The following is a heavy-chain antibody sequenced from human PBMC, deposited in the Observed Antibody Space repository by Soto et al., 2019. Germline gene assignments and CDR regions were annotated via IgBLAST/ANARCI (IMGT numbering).Heavy chain of an antibody. J-gene: IGHJ6*03. CDR1: GYSFTSYW. CDR3: AILKTEPYYYYYYYMAV. CDR2: IYPGDSDT. Sequence: GESLKISCKGSGYSFTSYWIGWVRQMPGKGLEWMGIIYPGDSDTRYSPSFQGQVTISADKSISTAYLQWSSLKASDTAMYYCAILKTEPYYYYYYYMAVCGKATTVTVSS. V-gene: IGHV5-51*01.